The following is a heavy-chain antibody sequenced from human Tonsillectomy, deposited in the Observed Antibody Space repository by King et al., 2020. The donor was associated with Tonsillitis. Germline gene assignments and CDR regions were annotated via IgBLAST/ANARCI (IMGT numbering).Heavy chain of an antibody. CDR1: GGSFSGYY. V-gene: IGHV4-34*01. CDR2: INYSGST. Sequence: VQLQQWGAGPLKPSETLSLTCAVFGGSFSGYYWSWIRQPPGRGLEWIGEINYSGSTNYNPSLKSRVTISVDTSKNQFSLKLISVTAADTALYYCAREPGNYFDSWGQGTLVTVSS. J-gene: IGHJ4*02. CDR3: AREPGNYFDS.